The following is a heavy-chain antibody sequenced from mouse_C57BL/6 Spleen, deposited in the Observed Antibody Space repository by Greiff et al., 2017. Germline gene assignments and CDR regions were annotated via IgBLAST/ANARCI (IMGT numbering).Heavy chain of an antibody. CDR2: IYPRSGNT. J-gene: IGHJ3*01. CDR1: GYTFTSYG. V-gene: IGHV1-81*01. D-gene: IGHD2-3*01. CDR3: ARWDYEGFAY. Sequence: LVESGAELARPGASVKLSCKASGYTFTSYGISWVKQRTGQGLEWIGEIYPRSGNTYYNEKFKGKATLTADKSSSTAYMELRSLTSEDSAVYFCARWDYEGFAYWGQGTLVTVSA.